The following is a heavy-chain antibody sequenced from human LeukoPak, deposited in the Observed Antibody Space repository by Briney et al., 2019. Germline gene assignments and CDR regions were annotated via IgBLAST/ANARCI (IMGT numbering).Heavy chain of an antibody. CDR2: VSPGGVSP. CDR1: GLSFNKDV. V-gene: IGHV3-23*01. D-gene: IGHD2-2*01. J-gene: IGHJ3*01. CDR3: AKRTDIAVVPEAATHQAFDV. Sequence: PGGSLRLSCVVSGLSFNKDVMSWFRQAPGKGLEWVSSVSPGGVSPNHADSVKGRFTVSRDDSLNTLYLQMNSLRVDDTAVYYCAKRTDIAVVPEAATHQAFDVWGQGTMVTVSS.